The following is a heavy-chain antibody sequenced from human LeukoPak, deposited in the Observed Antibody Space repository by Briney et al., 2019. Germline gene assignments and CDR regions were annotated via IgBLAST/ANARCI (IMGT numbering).Heavy chain of an antibody. Sequence: SVKVSCKASGGTFSSYAISWVRQAPGQGLEWMGRIIPIFGTANYAQKFQGRVTMTTDTSTSTAYMELRSLRSDDTAVYYCARDREYYYGSGRKCVDYWGQGTLVTVSS. J-gene: IGHJ4*02. D-gene: IGHD3-10*01. CDR2: IIPIFGTA. CDR1: GGTFSSYA. CDR3: ARDREYYYGSGRKCVDY. V-gene: IGHV1-69*05.